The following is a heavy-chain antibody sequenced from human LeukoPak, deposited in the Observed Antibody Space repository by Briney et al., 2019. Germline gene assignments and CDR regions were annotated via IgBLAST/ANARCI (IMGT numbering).Heavy chain of an antibody. Sequence: PSETLSLNCAVSGDSISSGGYSWSWIRQTPGKGLEWIAYIHDSGSTYNNPSLKTRLSISIDTSKNQFSLKLNSVSAADTAVYYCARVVAAAGNNWFDPWGQGTLVTVSS. CDR2: IHDSGST. D-gene: IGHD6-13*01. CDR1: GDSISSGGYS. J-gene: IGHJ5*02. CDR3: ARVVAAAGNNWFDP. V-gene: IGHV4-30-4*07.